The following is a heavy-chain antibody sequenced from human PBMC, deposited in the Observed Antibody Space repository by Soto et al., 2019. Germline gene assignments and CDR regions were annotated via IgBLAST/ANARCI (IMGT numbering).Heavy chain of an antibody. CDR2: ISAFNGNS. J-gene: IGHJ4*02. Sequence: QIQLVQSGAEVKRPGASVKVSSKASGYTFSTHGITWVRQAPGQGLEWMGWISAFNGNSKYAQKFQGRVTMTTDTSTATAYMELRSLRFDDTAVYYCAKGVYDYTFWGQGTLVTVSS. CDR1: GYTFSTHG. V-gene: IGHV1-18*01. D-gene: IGHD4-4*01. CDR3: AKGVYDYTF.